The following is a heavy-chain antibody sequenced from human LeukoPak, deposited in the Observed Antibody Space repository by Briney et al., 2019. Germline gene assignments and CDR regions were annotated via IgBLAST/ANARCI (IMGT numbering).Heavy chain of an antibody. Sequence: ASVKVSCKASGYTFTGYYMRWVRQAPGQGLEWMGWINPNSGGTNYAQKFQGRVTMTRDTSISTAYMELSRLRSDDTAVYYCAREFERFGELSLVSHFDYWGQGTLVTVSS. V-gene: IGHV1-2*02. CDR1: GYTFTGYY. D-gene: IGHD3-10*01. J-gene: IGHJ4*02. CDR3: AREFERFGELSLVSHFDY. CDR2: INPNSGGT.